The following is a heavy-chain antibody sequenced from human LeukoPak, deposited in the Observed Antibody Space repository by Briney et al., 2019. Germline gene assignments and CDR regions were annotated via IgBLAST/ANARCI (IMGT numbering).Heavy chain of an antibody. CDR3: ARAPQGYTTSWYNWFDP. CDR2: IYPGDSDT. Sequence: GESLKISCKGSGYIFTSYWIGWVRQMPGKGLEWMGIIYPGDSDTRYSPSFQGQVTILADKSISTAYLQWSSLKASDTAIYYCARAPQGYTTSWYNWFDPWGQGTLVTVSS. D-gene: IGHD6-13*01. J-gene: IGHJ5*02. V-gene: IGHV5-51*01. CDR1: GYIFTSYW.